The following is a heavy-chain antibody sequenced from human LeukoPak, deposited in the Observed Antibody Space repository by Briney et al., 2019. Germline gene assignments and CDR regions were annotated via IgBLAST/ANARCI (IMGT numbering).Heavy chain of an antibody. V-gene: IGHV1-18*01. J-gene: IGHJ2*01. CDR2: ISGYIGDT. CDR3: ARDPSNSSGRYWYIDV. CDR1: GYTFTRHG. D-gene: IGHD3-22*01. Sequence: ASVKVSCKASGYTFTRHGFSWVRQAPGQGLEWMGWISGYIGDTIYAQKFQGRVTMTKDTATSTGYMELRSLTSDDTAVYYCARDPSNSSGRYWYIDVWGRGTLVTVSS.